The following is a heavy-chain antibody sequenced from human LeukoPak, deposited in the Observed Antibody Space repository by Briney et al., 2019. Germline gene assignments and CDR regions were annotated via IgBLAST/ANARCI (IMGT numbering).Heavy chain of an antibody. CDR3: ARESNYYGSGSEFDY. V-gene: IGHV3-48*03. J-gene: IGHJ4*02. Sequence: GGSLRLSCAASGFTFSSYAMNWVRQAPGKGLEWISYISSSGSTIYYADSVKGRFTISRDNAKNSLYLQMNSLRAEDTAVYYCARESNYYGSGSEFDYWGQGTLVTVSS. CDR1: GFTFSSYA. CDR2: ISSSGSTI. D-gene: IGHD3-10*01.